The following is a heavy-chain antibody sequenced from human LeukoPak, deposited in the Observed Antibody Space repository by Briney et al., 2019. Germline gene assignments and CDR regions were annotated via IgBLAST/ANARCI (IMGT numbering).Heavy chain of an antibody. CDR2: IDYDGGSG. D-gene: IGHD6-19*01. CDR3: TRNSGWYGLS. Sequence: GGSLRLSCTVSGFTLSSYEMSWIRQAPGKGLEWVSSIDYDGGSGHYADSVKGRFTISRDNSNNTLFLHLNSLRGEDTAVYYCTRNSGWYGLSWGQGTLVTVPS. V-gene: IGHV3-23*01. CDR1: GFTLSSYE. J-gene: IGHJ1*01.